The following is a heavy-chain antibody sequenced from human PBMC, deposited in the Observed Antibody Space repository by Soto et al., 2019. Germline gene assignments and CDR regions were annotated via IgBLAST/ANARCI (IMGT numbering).Heavy chain of an antibody. CDR1: GDSVSSNSGS. CDR2: TYYKSKWFI. V-gene: IGHV6-1*01. D-gene: IGHD1-1*01. J-gene: IGHJ6*03. CDR3: ARGSWDDVTGHFYMDV. Sequence: SQTLSLTCAISGDSVSSNSGSWNWIRQTPSRGLEWLGTTYYKSKWFINYAVSVKSRITANPDTSKNQFSLLLNSVTPEDTAVYYCARGSWDDVTGHFYMDVWDKGTAVTVSS.